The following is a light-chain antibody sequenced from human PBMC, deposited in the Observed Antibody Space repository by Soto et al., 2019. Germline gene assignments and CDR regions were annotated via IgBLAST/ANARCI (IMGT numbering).Light chain of an antibody. CDR3: QKYNSAPQT. Sequence: DIQMTQSPSSLSASVGDRVTITCRANQGISNFLAWYQQKPGQVPKLLMYAASTLHSAVPSRFSGSRSGTDFTLTISSLQPEDVATYYCQKYNSAPQTFGQGTKVDIK. CDR2: AAS. CDR1: QGISNF. V-gene: IGKV1-27*01. J-gene: IGKJ1*01.